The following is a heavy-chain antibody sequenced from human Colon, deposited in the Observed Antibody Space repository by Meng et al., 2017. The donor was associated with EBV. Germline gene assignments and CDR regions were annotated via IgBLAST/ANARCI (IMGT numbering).Heavy chain of an antibody. V-gene: IGHV3-23*01. CDR1: AFTFSTYG. D-gene: IGHD4-17*01. CDR3: APRKDYGAP. Sequence: LGSGEGLVRPGGSLRLSCAASAFTFSTYGLGWVRQAPGKGLEWVSSISVNGGSKYYEDSVKGRFTVSRDNSKNTLYLQMNSLRAEDTAVYYCAPRKDYGAPWGQGTLVTVSS. CDR2: ISVNGGSK. J-gene: IGHJ5*02.